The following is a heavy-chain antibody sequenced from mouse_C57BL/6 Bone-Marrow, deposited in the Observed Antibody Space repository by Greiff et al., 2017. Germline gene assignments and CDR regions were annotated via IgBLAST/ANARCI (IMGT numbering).Heavy chain of an antibody. CDR1: GFSLTSYG. V-gene: IGHV2-2*01. CDR3: ARESFYYDYDGWYFDV. CDR2: IWSGGST. J-gene: IGHJ1*03. D-gene: IGHD2-4*01. Sequence: QVQLQQSGPGLVQPSQSLSITCTVSGFSLTSYGVHWVRQSPGKGLEWLGVIWSGGSTDYNAAFISRLSISKDNSKSQVFFKMNSLQADDTVIYYCARESFYYDYDGWYFDVWGTGTTVTVSS.